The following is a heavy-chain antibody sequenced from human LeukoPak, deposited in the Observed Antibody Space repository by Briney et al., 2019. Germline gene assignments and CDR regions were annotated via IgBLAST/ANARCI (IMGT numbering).Heavy chain of an antibody. CDR3: AREASDSGSYSNWLDP. CDR1: GGSIRSYY. V-gene: IGHV4-59*12. D-gene: IGHD1-26*01. CDR2: SDDSGSS. Sequence: PSGTLSLTCSVFGGSIRSYYWTWIRQPPGKGLEWIGYSDDSGSSIYNPSLKSRVTISMDTSKNQFSLKMYSVTAADTAVYYRAREASDSGSYSNWLDPWGQGTPVIVSS. J-gene: IGHJ5*02.